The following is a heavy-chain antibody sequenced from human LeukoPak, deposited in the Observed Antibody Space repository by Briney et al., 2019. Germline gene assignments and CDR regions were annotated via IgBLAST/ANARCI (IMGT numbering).Heavy chain of an antibody. CDR2: IYSDGST. CDR3: ARSEAGEDPMDV. V-gene: IGHV3-66*01. J-gene: IGHJ6*02. CDR1: RFAVSHNY. D-gene: IGHD3-16*01. Sequence: GGSLRLSCAIARFAVSHNYMSWVRRAPGKGLEWLSIIYSDGSTYYADSVKDRITISRDISKNTVNLQINSLRVDDTAVYYCARSEAGEDPMDVWGQGTAVTVSS.